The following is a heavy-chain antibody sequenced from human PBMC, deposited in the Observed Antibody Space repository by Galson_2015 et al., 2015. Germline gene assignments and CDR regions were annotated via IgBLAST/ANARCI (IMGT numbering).Heavy chain of an antibody. CDR2: IRSKPYGGTT. Sequence: SLRLSCATSGFTFGNYVIYWLRQAPGEGLDWVGFIRSKPYGGTTEYAASVKGRFSISRDDSKSIAYLQMNSLKTEDTAMYYCTTNIGASHTYAFDIWGQGTMVTVSS. J-gene: IGHJ3*02. CDR3: TTNIGASHTYAFDI. CDR1: GFTFGNYV. D-gene: IGHD3-10*01. V-gene: IGHV3-49*03.